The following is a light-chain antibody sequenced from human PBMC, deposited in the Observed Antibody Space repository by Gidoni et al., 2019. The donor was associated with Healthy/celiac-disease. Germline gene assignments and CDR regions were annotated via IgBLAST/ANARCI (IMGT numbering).Light chain of an antibody. J-gene: IGKJ5*01. CDR1: QSISSY. CDR2: AAS. Sequence: DIQMTQSPSSLSASVGDRVTITCRASQSISSYLNWYQQKPGKAPKLLIYAASNLQSGVPSRFSGSGSGTDFTLTISSLQPEDFATYYCQQSYSTPRITFGQXTRLEIK. CDR3: QQSYSTPRIT. V-gene: IGKV1-39*01.